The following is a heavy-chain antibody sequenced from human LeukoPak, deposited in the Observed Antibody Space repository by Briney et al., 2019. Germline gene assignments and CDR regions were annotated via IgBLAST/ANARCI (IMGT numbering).Heavy chain of an antibody. CDR3: ARTTAYCSSTSCYSWRGWFDP. CDR1: GGSISSYY. V-gene: IGHV4-4*07. CDR2: IYTSGST. Sequence: PSETLSLTCTVSGGSISSYYWSWIRQPAGKGLEWIWRIYTSGSTNYNPSLKSRVTMSVDTSKNQFSLKMSSVTAADTAVYYCARTTAYCSSTSCYSWRGWFDPWGQGTLVTVSS. J-gene: IGHJ5*02. D-gene: IGHD2-2*02.